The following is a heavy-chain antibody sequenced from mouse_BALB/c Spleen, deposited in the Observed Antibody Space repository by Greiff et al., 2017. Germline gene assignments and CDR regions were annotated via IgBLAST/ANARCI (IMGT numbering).Heavy chain of an antibody. CDR2: IDPANGNT. CDR3: APFNCGNYYAMDY. Sequence: VQLQQSGAELVKPGASVKLSCTASGFNIKDSYMHWVKQRPEQGLEWIGRIDPANGNTKYDPKFQGKATITADTSSNTAYLQLSSLTSEDTAVYYCAPFNCGNYYAMDYWGQGTSVTVSA. V-gene: IGHV14-3*02. J-gene: IGHJ4*01. CDR1: GFNIKDSY. D-gene: IGHD2-1*01.